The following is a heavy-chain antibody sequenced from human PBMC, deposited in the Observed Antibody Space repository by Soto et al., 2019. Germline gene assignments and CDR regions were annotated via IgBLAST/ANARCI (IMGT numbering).Heavy chain of an antibody. Sequence: DVQLEESGGGLIQPGGSLRLSCAASGFSFSGKNYLTWVRQAPGKGLEWVSALYSSDGTYYAESVKGRFTISRDNAKNSLYLQMNSLRAEDTAVYYCATDYYGSGSYYNVANYFDPWGQGTLVTVSS. D-gene: IGHD3-10*01. J-gene: IGHJ5*02. CDR1: GFSFSGKNY. CDR3: ATDYYGSGSYYNVANYFDP. CDR2: LYSSDGT. V-gene: IGHV3-53*01.